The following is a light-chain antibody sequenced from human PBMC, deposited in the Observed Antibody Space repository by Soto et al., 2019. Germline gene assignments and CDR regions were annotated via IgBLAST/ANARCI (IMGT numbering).Light chain of an antibody. V-gene: IGKV1-39*01. CDR1: QSISRY. CDR3: QQSYSTPRIT. J-gene: IGKJ3*01. CDR2: DAS. Sequence: DIQMTQSPTSLSASVGDRVTITCRASQSISRYLNWYQQKPGIAPKLLIYDASSLQSGVSSRFSGSGSGKDFTLTISSLQPEDSATYYCQQSYSTPRITFGPGTKVHIK.